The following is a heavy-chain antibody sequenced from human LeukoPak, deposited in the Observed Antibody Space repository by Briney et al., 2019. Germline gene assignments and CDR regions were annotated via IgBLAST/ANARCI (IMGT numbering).Heavy chain of an antibody. D-gene: IGHD3-16*01. J-gene: IGHJ6*03. Sequence: SETLSLTCTVSGGSISSYYWSWIRQPAGKGLESIGHISTSGSTNYNPSLKSRVTISLDTSKNQFSLKLSSVTAADTAVYYCARDGAHKNHYYSYYYMDVWGKGTTVTVSS. CDR1: GGSISSYY. V-gene: IGHV4-4*07. CDR2: ISTSGST. CDR3: ARDGAHKNHYYSYYYMDV.